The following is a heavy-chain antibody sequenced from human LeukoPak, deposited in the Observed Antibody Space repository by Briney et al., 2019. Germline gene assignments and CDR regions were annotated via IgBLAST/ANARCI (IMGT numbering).Heavy chain of an antibody. D-gene: IGHD2-2*01. CDR1: GFTFSSYA. CDR3: AKGWHRVVPAAINYYYGMDV. V-gene: IGHV3-23*01. J-gene: IGHJ6*02. Sequence: GSLRLSCAASGFTFSSYAMSWVRQAPGKGLEWVSAISGSGGSTYYADSVKGRFTISRDNSKNTLYLQMNSLRAEDTAVYYCAKGWHRVVPAAINYYYGMDVWGQGTTVTVSS. CDR2: ISGSGGST.